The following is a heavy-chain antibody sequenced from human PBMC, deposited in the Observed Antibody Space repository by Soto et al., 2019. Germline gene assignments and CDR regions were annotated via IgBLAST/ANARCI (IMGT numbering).Heavy chain of an antibody. V-gene: IGHV4-31*03. CDR2: IYYSGST. D-gene: IGHD5-18*01. CDR1: GGSISSGGYY. CDR3: ARFSYGKAFDY. J-gene: IGHJ4*02. Sequence: PSETLSLTCTVSGGSISSGGYYWSWIRQHPGKGLEWIGYIYYSGSTYYNPSLKSRVTISVDTSKNQFSLKLSSVTAAGTAVYYCARFSYGKAFDYWGQGTLVTVSS.